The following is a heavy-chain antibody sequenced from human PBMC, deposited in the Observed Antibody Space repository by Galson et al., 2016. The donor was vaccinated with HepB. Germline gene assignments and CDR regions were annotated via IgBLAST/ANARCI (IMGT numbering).Heavy chain of an antibody. V-gene: IGHV2-5*02. CDR3: FHGFGGRDYEY. Sequence: PALVKPTQTLTLTCTFSGFSLSTSAMAMGWIRQPPGKALEWLALIYWDNDQRYSPSLERRLSISKDTSRNQVVLTMTSMDPVDTATYYCFHGFGGRDYEYWGQGILVTVSS. CDR1: GFSLSTSAMA. CDR2: IYWDNDQ. D-gene: IGHD4-23*01. J-gene: IGHJ4*02.